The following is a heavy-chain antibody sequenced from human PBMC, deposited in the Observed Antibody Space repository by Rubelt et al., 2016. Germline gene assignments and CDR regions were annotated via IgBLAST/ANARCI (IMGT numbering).Heavy chain of an antibody. CDR2: INAGNGNT. D-gene: IGHD3-9*01. CDR1: GYTFTSYA. J-gene: IGHJ6*02. Sequence: QVQLVQSGAEVKKPGASVKVSCKASGYTFTSYAMHWVRQAPGQRLEWMGWINAGNGNTKYSQKFQGTVTITSDTSARTAYMELSGLGSEETAVYYCASSGFDYDILTGYYNYYGMDVWGQGTTVTVSS. CDR3: ASSGFDYDILTGYYNYYGMDV. V-gene: IGHV1-3*01.